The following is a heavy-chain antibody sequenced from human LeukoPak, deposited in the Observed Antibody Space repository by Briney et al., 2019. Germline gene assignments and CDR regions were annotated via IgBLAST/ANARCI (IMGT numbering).Heavy chain of an antibody. Sequence: SETLSLTCAVYGGSFSGYYWSWIRQPPGKGLEWIGEIHHSGSTNYNPSLKSRITISVDTSRNQFSLKLNSVTAADTAVYYCARGYRSSWYVDYWGQGTLVTVSS. CDR2: IHHSGST. CDR1: GGSFSGYY. CDR3: ARGYRSSWYVDY. J-gene: IGHJ4*02. D-gene: IGHD6-13*01. V-gene: IGHV4-34*01.